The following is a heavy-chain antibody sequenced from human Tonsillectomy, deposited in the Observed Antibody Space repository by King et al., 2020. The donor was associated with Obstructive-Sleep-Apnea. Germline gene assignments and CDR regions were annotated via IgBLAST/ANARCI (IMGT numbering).Heavy chain of an antibody. CDR1: GFTFSDSY. CDR3: ARECDYGDYSFDY. V-gene: IGHV3-11*01. CDR2: ISSSGSTI. D-gene: IGHD4-17*01. J-gene: IGHJ4*02. Sequence: VQLVESGGGLVKPGGSLRLSCAASGFTFSDSYMSWIRQAPGKGLEWVSYISSSGSTIYYAASVKGRFTISRDNAKNSLFLQMNSLRAEDTAVYYCARECDYGDYSFDYWGQGTLVTVSS.